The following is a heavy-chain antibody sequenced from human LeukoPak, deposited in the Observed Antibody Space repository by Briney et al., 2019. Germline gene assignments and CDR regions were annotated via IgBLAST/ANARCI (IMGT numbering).Heavy chain of an antibody. CDR3: ARRDYHYFDY. V-gene: IGHV4-39*01. Sequence: PSETLSLTCTVSGGSISSSSYYWGWIRQPPGKGLEWLGNIYYRGSTYYNPSLQSRVTISVDTSKNQFSLKLSSVTAADTTVYYCARRDYHYFDYWGQGTLVTVSS. J-gene: IGHJ4*02. D-gene: IGHD4-17*01. CDR2: IYYRGST. CDR1: GGSISSSSYY.